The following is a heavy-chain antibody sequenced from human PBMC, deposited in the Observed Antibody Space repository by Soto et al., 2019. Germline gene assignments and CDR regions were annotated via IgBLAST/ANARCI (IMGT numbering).Heavy chain of an antibody. V-gene: IGHV4-30-4*01. D-gene: IGHD2-21*01. CDR2: IYYSGST. J-gene: IGHJ4*02. CDR3: ARGTHDRIFDY. Sequence: SETLSLTCTVSGGSISSGDYYWSWIRQPPGKGLEWIGYIYYSGSTYYNPSLKSRVTISVDTSKNQFSLKLSSVTAADTAVYYCARGTHDRIFDYWGQGTLVTVSS. CDR1: GGSISSGDYY.